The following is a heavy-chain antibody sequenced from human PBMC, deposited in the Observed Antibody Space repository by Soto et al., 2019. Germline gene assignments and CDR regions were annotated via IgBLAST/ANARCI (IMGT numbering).Heavy chain of an antibody. D-gene: IGHD1-26*01. Sequence: QAGGSLRLSCAAAGFTISDHYMDWVRQAPGKGLEWVGRTRDKAHSYTTEYAASVKGRFTISRDDSENSLYLQMSSLKTEDTAIYYCSRIRGGSYYHSDYWGQGTLVTVSS. CDR2: TRDKAHSYTT. CDR1: GFTISDHY. CDR3: SRIRGGSYYHSDY. V-gene: IGHV3-72*01. J-gene: IGHJ4*02.